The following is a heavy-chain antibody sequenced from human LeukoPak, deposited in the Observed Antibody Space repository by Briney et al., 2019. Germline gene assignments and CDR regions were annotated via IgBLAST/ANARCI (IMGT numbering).Heavy chain of an antibody. CDR3: ARGLVVFKGAWFDP. CDR1: GGSISCYY. D-gene: IGHD2-8*02. J-gene: IGHJ5*02. Sequence: PSETLSLTCTVSGGSISCYYWSWIRQPPGKGLEWIGYIYYSGSTNYNPSLKSRVTISVDTSKNQFSLKLSSVTAADTAVYYCARGLVVFKGAWFDPWGQGTLVTVSS. V-gene: IGHV4-59*01. CDR2: IYYSGST.